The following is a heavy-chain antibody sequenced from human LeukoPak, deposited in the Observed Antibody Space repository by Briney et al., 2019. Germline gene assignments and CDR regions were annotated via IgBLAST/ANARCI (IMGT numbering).Heavy chain of an antibody. D-gene: IGHD3-10*01. CDR1: GFTFSSYA. V-gene: IGHV3-23*01. CDR2: ISGSGGST. CDR3: AKDTIYYYGSGSPSYFDN. J-gene: IGHJ4*02. Sequence: GGSLRLSCAASGFTFSSYAMSWVRQAPGKGLEWVSSISGSGGSTYYADSVRGRFTISRDSSNKRLYLKMNTLRAEDTAVYYCAKDTIYYYGSGSPSYFDNWGQGPLVIVSS.